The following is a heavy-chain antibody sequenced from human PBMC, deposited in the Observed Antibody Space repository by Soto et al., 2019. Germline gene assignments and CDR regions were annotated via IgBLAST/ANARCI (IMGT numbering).Heavy chain of an antibody. CDR1: GDSFTSYW. CDR3: ARQGSGYAGPWIGFDL. D-gene: IGHD5-12*01. CDR2: IYPGDSDT. J-gene: IGHJ3*01. V-gene: IGHV5-51*01. Sequence: GESLKISCKGSGDSFTSYWIGWVRQMPGKGPEWMGIIYPGDSDTRCSPSFQGQVTISADKSISIAYLQWSSLKASDTAMYYCARQGSGYAGPWIGFDLWGQGTMVTVSS.